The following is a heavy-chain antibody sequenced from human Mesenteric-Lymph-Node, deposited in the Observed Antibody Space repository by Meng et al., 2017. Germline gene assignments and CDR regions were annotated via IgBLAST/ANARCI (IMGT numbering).Heavy chain of an antibody. V-gene: IGHV4-38-2*01. CDR3: ALGYSYGYVGYSSGWYFDY. Sequence: GSLRLSCAASGFTFSGYRMNWVRQPPGKGLEWIGSMYYSGSTYYNPSLKSRVTVSVDTSKNHFSLKLSSVTAADTAVYYCALGYSYGYVGYSSGWYFDYWGQGTLVTVSS. D-gene: IGHD5-18*01. CDR2: MYYSGST. CDR1: GFTFSGYR. J-gene: IGHJ4*02.